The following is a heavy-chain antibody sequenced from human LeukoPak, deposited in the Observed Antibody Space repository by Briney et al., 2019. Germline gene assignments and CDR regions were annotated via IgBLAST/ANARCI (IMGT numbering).Heavy chain of an antibody. Sequence: PSETLSLTCTVSGGSISSSSYYWGWIRQPPGKGLEWIGSIYYSGSTYYNPSLKSRVTISVDTSKNQFSLKLSSVTAADTAVYYCARLVHSSSWYVDYWGQGTLVTVSS. J-gene: IGHJ4*02. CDR3: ARLVHSSSWYVDY. CDR2: IYYSGST. CDR1: GGSISSSSYY. V-gene: IGHV4-39*07. D-gene: IGHD6-13*01.